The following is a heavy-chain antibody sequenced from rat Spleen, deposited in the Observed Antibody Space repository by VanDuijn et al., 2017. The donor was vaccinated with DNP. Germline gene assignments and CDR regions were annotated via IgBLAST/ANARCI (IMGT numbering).Heavy chain of an antibody. CDR1: GFSLTTYG. CDR2: ISSVGST. J-gene: IGHJ4*01. D-gene: IGHD1-2*01. Sequence: QVQLKESGPGVVQPSQTLSLTCTVSGFSLTTYGVSWVRQPPGKGLEWIAAISSVGSTYYNSGLKSRLSISRDTSKSQVFLKMNSLQSDDTAKYFCARELYPYAMDAWGQGTSVTVSS. V-gene: IGHV2S12*01. CDR3: ARELYPYAMDA.